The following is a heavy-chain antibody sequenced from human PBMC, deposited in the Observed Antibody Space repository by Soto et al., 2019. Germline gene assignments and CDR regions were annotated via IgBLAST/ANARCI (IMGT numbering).Heavy chain of an antibody. CDR1: GVSISSHDW. CDR3: ATRDTGRVY. J-gene: IGHJ4*02. CDR2: SHQSGNT. D-gene: IGHD5-18*01. V-gene: IGHV4-4*02. Sequence: QVQLQESGPGLVKPSGTLSLTCAVSGVSISSHDWWTWVRQPPGKGLEWIGESHQSGNTHYNSSLESTVPLSLDKSKNQLSLQLTSVPVADRAVYYCATRDTGRVYWGQGTLVTVSS.